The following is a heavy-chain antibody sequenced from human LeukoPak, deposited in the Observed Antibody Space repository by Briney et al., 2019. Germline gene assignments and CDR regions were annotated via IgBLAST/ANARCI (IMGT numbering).Heavy chain of an antibody. J-gene: IGHJ4*02. V-gene: IGHV3-9*03. Sequence: GRSLRLSCEASGFTFDDYAMHWVRQAPGKGLEWVSGISWNSGSIGYADSVKGRFTISRDNAKNSLYLQMNSLRAEDMALYYCAKEGRDVYFDYWGQGTLVTVSS. CDR1: GFTFDDYA. CDR3: AKEGRDVYFDY. CDR2: ISWNSGSI.